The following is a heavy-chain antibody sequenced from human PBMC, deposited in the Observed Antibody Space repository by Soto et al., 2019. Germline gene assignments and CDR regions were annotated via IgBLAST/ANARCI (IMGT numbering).Heavy chain of an antibody. D-gene: IGHD3-22*01. J-gene: IGHJ4*02. V-gene: IGHV1-69*08. Sequence: QVQLVQSGAEVKKPGSSVKVSCKASGGTFSSYTISWVRQAPGQGLEWMGRIIPILGIANYAQKFQGRVTITADKSXSXXCLELSSLRSEDTAVYYCARELGGDYYDSSGYFDYWGQGTLVTVSS. CDR2: IIPILGIA. CDR1: GGTFSSYT. CDR3: ARELGGDYYDSSGYFDY.